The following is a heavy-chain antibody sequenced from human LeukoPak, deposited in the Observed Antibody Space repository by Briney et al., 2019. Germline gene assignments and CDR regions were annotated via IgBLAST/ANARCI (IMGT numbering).Heavy chain of an antibody. Sequence: GGSLRLSCAASGFTFSNAWMSWVRQAPGKGLEWVGRIKSKTDGGTTDYAALVKGRFTISRDDSKNTLYLQMNSLKTEDTAVYYCTTTSYCSSSSCYYYYMDVWGKGTTVTVSS. D-gene: IGHD2-2*01. CDR1: GFTFSNAW. CDR2: IKSKTDGGTT. CDR3: TTTSYCSSSSCYYYYMDV. V-gene: IGHV3-15*01. J-gene: IGHJ6*03.